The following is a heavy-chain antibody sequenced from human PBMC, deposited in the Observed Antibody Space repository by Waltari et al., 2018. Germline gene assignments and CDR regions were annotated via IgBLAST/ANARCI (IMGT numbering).Heavy chain of an antibody. CDR1: GGTFSSYA. Sequence: QVQLVQSGAEVKKPGSSVKVSCKASGGTFSSYAISWVRQAPGQGLEWMGGIIPIFGTANYEQKFQGRVTITADESTSTAYRELSSLRSEDTAVYYCARGEGRCSGGSCYSMAPDYWGQGTLVTVSS. D-gene: IGHD2-15*01. CDR2: IIPIFGTA. V-gene: IGHV1-69*01. CDR3: ARGEGRCSGGSCYSMAPDY. J-gene: IGHJ4*02.